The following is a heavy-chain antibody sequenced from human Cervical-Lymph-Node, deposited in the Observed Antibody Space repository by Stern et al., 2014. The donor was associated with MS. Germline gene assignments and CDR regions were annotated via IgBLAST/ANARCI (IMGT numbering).Heavy chain of an antibody. CDR2: IYPYDSAT. V-gene: IGHV5-51*01. J-gene: IGHJ4*02. CDR3: ARHVQGFDY. CDR1: GYSFTIYY. Sequence: VQLVESGAEVKKPGASLKISCKLSGYSFTIYYIAWVRQMPGKGLEWMGVIYPYDSATTYSPSFQGQVTISADKSITTAYLQWSSLRASDTAMYYCARHVQGFDYWGQGTLVTVSS.